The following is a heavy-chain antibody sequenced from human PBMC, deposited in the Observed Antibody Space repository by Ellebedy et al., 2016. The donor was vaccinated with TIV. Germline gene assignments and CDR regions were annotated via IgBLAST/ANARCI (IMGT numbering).Heavy chain of an antibody. J-gene: IGHJ4*02. CDR1: GFTFSNHP. V-gene: IGHV3-30-3*01. D-gene: IGHD3-10*01. Sequence: GESLKISCAASGFTFSNHPMHWVRQAPGKGLEWVSVILYDGTNKYYTDSVKGRFTISRDNSKNTLYLQMNSLRAEDTAVYYCARDRDGVFDYWGQGTLVTGSS. CDR2: ILYDGTNK. CDR3: ARDRDGVFDY.